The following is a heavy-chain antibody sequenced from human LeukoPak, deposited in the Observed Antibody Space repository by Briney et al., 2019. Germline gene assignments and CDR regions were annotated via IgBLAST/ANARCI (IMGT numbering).Heavy chain of an antibody. CDR1: GFTFSSYS. Sequence: GGSLRLSCAASGFTFSSYSMNWVRQAPGKGLEWVAVISYDGSNKYYLDSVMGRFTISRDNSKNTLYLQMNSLRAEDTAVYYCAKVFLVSNYYDSSGYDAFDIWGQGTMVTVSS. J-gene: IGHJ3*02. CDR2: ISYDGSNK. CDR3: AKVFLVSNYYDSSGYDAFDI. D-gene: IGHD3-22*01. V-gene: IGHV3-30*18.